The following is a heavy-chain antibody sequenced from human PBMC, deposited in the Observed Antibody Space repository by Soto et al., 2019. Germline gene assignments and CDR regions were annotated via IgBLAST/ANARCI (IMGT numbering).Heavy chain of an antibody. CDR2: MNPNSGNT. J-gene: IGHJ4*02. D-gene: IGHD5-12*01. Sequence: QVQLVQYGAEVKKPGASVKVSCKASGYTFTSYDINWVRQATGQGLEWMGWMNPNSGNTDYAQKFQGRVTMTWNTSISTAYMELSSLRSEDTAIYYCARSIALSERDGYNRGFYFDYWGQETRVTVSS. CDR3: ARSIALSERDGYNRGFYFDY. V-gene: IGHV1-8*01. CDR1: GYTFTSYD.